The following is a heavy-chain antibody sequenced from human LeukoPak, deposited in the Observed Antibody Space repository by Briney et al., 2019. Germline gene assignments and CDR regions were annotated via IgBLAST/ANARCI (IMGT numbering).Heavy chain of an antibody. J-gene: IGHJ4*02. V-gene: IGHV1-8*01. CDR2: MSPNSGNT. Sequence: ASVKVSCKASGCTFTSYDMTWVRQATGQGLEWMGWMSPNSGNTGYAQKFQGRVTMTWNTSISTIYMELSSLRSEDTAVYYCARGETTIDLWGQGTLVTVSS. CDR3: ARGETTIDL. CDR1: GCTFTSYD. D-gene: IGHD1-1*01.